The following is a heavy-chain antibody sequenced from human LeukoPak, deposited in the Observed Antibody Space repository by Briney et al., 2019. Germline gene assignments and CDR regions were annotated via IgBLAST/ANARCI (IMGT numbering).Heavy chain of an antibody. CDR1: GGSLSGYY. Sequence: PSETLSLTCAVYGGSLSGYYWSWIRQPPGKGLEWIGEINHSGSTNYNPSLKSRATISVDTSKNQFSLKLSSVTAADTAVYYCARHGLLWFGEYYYMDVWGKGTTVTISS. V-gene: IGHV4-34*01. CDR2: INHSGST. J-gene: IGHJ6*03. D-gene: IGHD3-10*01. CDR3: ARHGLLWFGEYYYMDV.